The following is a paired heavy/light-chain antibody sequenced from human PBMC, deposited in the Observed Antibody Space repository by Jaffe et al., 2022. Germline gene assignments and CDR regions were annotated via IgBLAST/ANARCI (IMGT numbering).Light chain of an antibody. CDR2: STN. V-gene: IGLV8-61*01. CDR1: SGSVSTSYY. CDR3: VLYMGSGIWV. J-gene: IGLJ3*02. Sequence: QTVVTQEPPFSVSPGGTVTLTCGLSSGSVSTSYYPSWYQQTPGQAPRTLIYSTNTRSSGVPDRFSGSILGNKAALTITGTQADDESDYYCVLYMGSGIWVFGGGTKLTVL.
Heavy chain of an antibody. CDR3: ARRPNYIVATT. Sequence: QVQLVESGGGVVQPGGSLRLSCAASGFTFSSYGMHWVRQAPGKGLEWVSSISSGSSTYYADSVKGRFTISRDNSKNTLYLQMNSLRAEDTAVYYCARRPNYIVATTWGQGTLVTVSS. CDR1: GFTFSSYG. D-gene: IGHD5-12*01. V-gene: IGHV3-NL1*01. CDR2: ISSGSST. J-gene: IGHJ4*02.